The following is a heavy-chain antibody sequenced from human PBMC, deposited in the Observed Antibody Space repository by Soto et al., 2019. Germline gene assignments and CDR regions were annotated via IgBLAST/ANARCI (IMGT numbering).Heavy chain of an antibody. Sequence: QVQLVQCGAEVKKPGSSVKVSCKASGGTFSSYAISWVRQAPGQGLERMGGIIPIFGTANYAQKFQGRVTITADESTSTAYMELSSLRSEDTAVYYCARDQRYDFWSGYSSRGYYGMDVWGQGTTVTVSS. J-gene: IGHJ6*02. D-gene: IGHD3-3*01. CDR2: IIPIFGTA. CDR1: GGTFSSYA. CDR3: ARDQRYDFWSGYSSRGYYGMDV. V-gene: IGHV1-69*01.